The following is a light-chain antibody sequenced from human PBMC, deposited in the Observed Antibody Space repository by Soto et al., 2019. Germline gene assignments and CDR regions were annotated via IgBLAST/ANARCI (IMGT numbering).Light chain of an antibody. V-gene: IGLV2-14*01. CDR1: SGDVGGYKF. J-gene: IGLJ1*01. Sequence: QSVLTQPASVSGSPGQSITIYCTGTSGDVGGYKFVSWYQQHPGNAPKLMIYEVSNRPSGVSSRFSGSKSGNTASLTISGLQAEDEADYFCGSYTGSGIYVFGTG. CDR3: GSYTGSGIYV. CDR2: EVS.